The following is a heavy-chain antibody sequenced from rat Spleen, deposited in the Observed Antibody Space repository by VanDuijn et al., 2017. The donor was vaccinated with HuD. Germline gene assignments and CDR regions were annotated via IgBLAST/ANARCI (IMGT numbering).Heavy chain of an antibody. CDR1: GFSLTNYN. Sequence: QVQLKESGPGLVLPSQTLSLTCTVSGFSLTNYNVHWVRQPPGKGLEWLGVIWSDGDTSYNSALKSRLSISRDTSKSQVFLKMSSLQTEDTATYYCARDRDEAPGDYWGQGVMVTVSS. J-gene: IGHJ2*01. D-gene: IGHD1-4*01. CDR3: ARDRDEAPGDY. V-gene: IGHV2-32*01. CDR2: IWSDGDT.